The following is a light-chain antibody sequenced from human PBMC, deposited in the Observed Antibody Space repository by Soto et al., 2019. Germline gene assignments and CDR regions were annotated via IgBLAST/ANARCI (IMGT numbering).Light chain of an antibody. Sequence: ARTRAASGTGAHRRGGSISCTGTSSDVGGYNYVSWYQQHPGKAPKLMIYEVSKRPSGVPDRFSGSKSGNTASLTVSGLQAEDEADYYCSSYAGSNNLVFGTGTKVTVL. CDR1: SSDVGGYNY. V-gene: IGLV2-8*01. CDR3: SSYAGSNNLV. J-gene: IGLJ1*01. CDR2: EVS.